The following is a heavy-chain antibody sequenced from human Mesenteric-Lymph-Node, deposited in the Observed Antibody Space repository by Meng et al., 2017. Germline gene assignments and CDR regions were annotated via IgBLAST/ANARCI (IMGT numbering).Heavy chain of an antibody. CDR3: ARVDSSGYFLDY. Sequence: QVQLQEPGPGLVKPSQTLSLTCTVSGGSISSGGHSWSWIRQHPGKGLEWIAYIYYSGSTYYNPSLKSRVILSVDTSKNQFSLKLSSVTAADTAVYYCARVDSSGYFLDYWGQGTLVTVSS. J-gene: IGHJ4*01. D-gene: IGHD3-22*01. V-gene: IGHV4-31*03. CDR2: IYYSGST. CDR1: GGSISSGGHS.